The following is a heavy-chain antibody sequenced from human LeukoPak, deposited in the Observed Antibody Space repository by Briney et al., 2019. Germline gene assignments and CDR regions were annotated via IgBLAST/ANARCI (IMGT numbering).Heavy chain of an antibody. D-gene: IGHD2-21*02. CDR1: GGSISSYY. Sequence: SETLSLTCTVSGGSISSYYWSWIRQPPGKGLEWLGYIYYSGSTNYNPSLKSRVTISVDTSKNQFSLKLSSVTAADTAVYYCARGGQPLLGNWFDPWGQGTLVPVSS. V-gene: IGHV4-59*01. CDR2: IYYSGST. J-gene: IGHJ5*02. CDR3: ARGGQPLLGNWFDP.